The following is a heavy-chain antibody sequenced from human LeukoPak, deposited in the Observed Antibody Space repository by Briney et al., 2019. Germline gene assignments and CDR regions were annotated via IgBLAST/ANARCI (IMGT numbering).Heavy chain of an antibody. CDR2: IWYDGSNK. V-gene: IGHV3-33*01. Sequence: PGRSLRLSCAASGFTFSSYGMPWVRQAPGKGLEWVAVIWYDGSNKYYADSVKGRFTISRDNSKNTLYLQMNSLRAEDTAVYYCARETLRSAMDRTFDYWGQGTLVTVSS. J-gene: IGHJ4*02. CDR1: GFTFSSYG. CDR3: ARETLRSAMDRTFDY. D-gene: IGHD5-18*01.